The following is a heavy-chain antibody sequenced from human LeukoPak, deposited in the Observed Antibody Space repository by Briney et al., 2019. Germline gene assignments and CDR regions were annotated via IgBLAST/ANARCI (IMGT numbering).Heavy chain of an antibody. Sequence: PSETLSLTCTVSGGSISSYYWSWIRQPPGKGLERIGYIYYSGSTNYNPSLKSRVTISVDTSKNQFSLKLSSVTAADTALYYCAGGYIYGSTYYYMDVWGKGTTVTISS. CDR1: GGSISSYY. J-gene: IGHJ6*03. V-gene: IGHV4-59*01. CDR3: AGGYIYGSTYYYMDV. D-gene: IGHD5-18*01. CDR2: IYYSGST.